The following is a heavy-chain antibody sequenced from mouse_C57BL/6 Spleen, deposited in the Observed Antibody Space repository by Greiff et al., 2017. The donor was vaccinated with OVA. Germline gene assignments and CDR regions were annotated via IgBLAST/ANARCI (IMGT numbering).Heavy chain of an antibody. Sequence: QVQLQQPGAELVRPGSSVKLSCKASGYTFTSYWMHWVKQRPIQGLEWIGNIDPSDSETHYNQKFKDKATLTVDKSSSTAYMQLSSLTSEDSAVYYCARELYGNCFAYWGQGTLVTVSA. CDR3: ARELYGNCFAY. D-gene: IGHD2-1*01. J-gene: IGHJ3*01. V-gene: IGHV1-52*01. CDR1: GYTFTSYW. CDR2: IDPSDSET.